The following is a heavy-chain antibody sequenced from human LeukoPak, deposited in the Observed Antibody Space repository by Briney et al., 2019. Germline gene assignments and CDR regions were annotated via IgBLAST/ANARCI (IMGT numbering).Heavy chain of an antibody. D-gene: IGHD4-17*01. CDR3: AKDTTTHTVTTHYFDY. CDR2: ISGSGADT. V-gene: IGHV3-23*01. CDR1: GFTFSSYA. J-gene: IGHJ4*02. Sequence: GGSLRLSCAGSGFTFSSYAMSWVRQAPGKGLEWVSAISGSGADTYYADSVKGRFTISRDNSKNTLFLQMNSLRAEDSAVYCCAKDTTTHTVTTHYFDYWGQGTLVTVSS.